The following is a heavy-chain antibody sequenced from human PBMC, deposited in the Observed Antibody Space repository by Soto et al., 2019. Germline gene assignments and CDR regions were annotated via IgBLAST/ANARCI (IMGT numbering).Heavy chain of an antibody. J-gene: IGHJ4*02. V-gene: IGHV3-7*01. Sequence: EVQLVESGGGLVQPGGSLRLSCAASGFTFSTYWMSWVRQAPGKGLEWVANINQDGSERYYVDSVMDRFTISRDNAKNSLYLQMTSLRADDTAVYYCARPRGWNIVIIPAASDYWGQGTLVTVSS. D-gene: IGHD2-2*01. CDR1: GFTFSTYW. CDR3: ARPRGWNIVIIPAASDY. CDR2: INQDGSER.